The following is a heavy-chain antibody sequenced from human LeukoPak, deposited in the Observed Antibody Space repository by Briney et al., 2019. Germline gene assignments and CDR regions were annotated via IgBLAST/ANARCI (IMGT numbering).Heavy chain of an antibody. D-gene: IGHD2-21*02. CDR3: ARSRCGGDCYHLDY. J-gene: IGHJ4*02. Sequence: SETLSLTCAVYGGSFSGYYWSWIRQPPGKGLEWIGEINHSGSTNYNPSLKSRVTISVDTSKNQFSLKLSSVTAADTAVYYCARSRCGGDCYHLDYRGQGTLVTVSS. CDR1: GGSFSGYY. V-gene: IGHV4-34*01. CDR2: INHSGST.